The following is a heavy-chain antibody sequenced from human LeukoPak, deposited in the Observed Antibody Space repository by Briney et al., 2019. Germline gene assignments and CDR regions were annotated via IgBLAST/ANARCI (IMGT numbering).Heavy chain of an antibody. CDR3: AKDSSDYYFDY. D-gene: IGHD3-22*01. CDR1: GFTSRSYG. J-gene: IGHJ4*02. V-gene: IGHV3-30*02. Sequence: PGGSLRLSCVASGFTSRSYGIHWVRQAPGRGLEWLAFIWYDEITKNYADSVKGRFTISRDNSKNTLYVQMNSLRPDDTAVYYCAKDSSDYYFDYWGQGTLVTVSS. CDR2: IWYDEITK.